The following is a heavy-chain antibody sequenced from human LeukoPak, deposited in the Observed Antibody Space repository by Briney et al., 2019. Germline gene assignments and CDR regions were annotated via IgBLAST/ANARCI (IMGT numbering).Heavy chain of an antibody. CDR1: GFTFSNYD. CDR3: ARDLTGYNWFDP. V-gene: IGHV3-48*01. D-gene: IGHD1-14*01. Sequence: GGSLRLSCAASGFTFSNYDMNWVRQAPGRGLEWVSYIVSISSSIYYADSVKGRFTISRDNSKNTLYLQMNSLRAEDTAVYYCARDLTGYNWFDPWGQGTLVTVSS. CDR2: IVSISSSI. J-gene: IGHJ5*02.